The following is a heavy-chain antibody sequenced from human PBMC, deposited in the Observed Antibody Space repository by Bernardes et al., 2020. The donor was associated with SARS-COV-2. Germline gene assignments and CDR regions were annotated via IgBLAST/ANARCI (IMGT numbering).Heavy chain of an antibody. V-gene: IGHV1-46*01. CDR3: ARDQGWGDRIQLWLGGYYYYGMDV. J-gene: IGHJ6*02. D-gene: IGHD5-18*01. Sequence: ASVKVSCKASGYTFTSYYMHWVRQAPGQGLEWMGIINPSGGSTSYAQKFQGRVTMTRDTSTSTVYMELSSLRSEDTAVYYCARDQGWGDRIQLWLGGYYYYGMDVWGQGTTVTVSS. CDR2: INPSGGST. CDR1: GYTFTSYY.